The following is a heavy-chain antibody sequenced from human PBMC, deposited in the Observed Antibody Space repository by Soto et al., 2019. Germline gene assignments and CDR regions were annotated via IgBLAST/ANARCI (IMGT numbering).Heavy chain of an antibody. CDR1: GFTCSSYS. D-gene: IGHD6-13*01. CDR3: AKDVGQQLVLNYGMDV. Sequence: EVQLVESGGGLVQPGGSLRLSCAASGFTCSSYSMNWVRQAPGKGREWFSYISSSSSTIYYAASVKGRFNISRDNAMNSLYLRMNSLRDEDTAVYYCAKDVGQQLVLNYGMDVWGQGTTVPVSS. J-gene: IGHJ6*02. CDR2: ISSSSSTI. V-gene: IGHV3-48*02.